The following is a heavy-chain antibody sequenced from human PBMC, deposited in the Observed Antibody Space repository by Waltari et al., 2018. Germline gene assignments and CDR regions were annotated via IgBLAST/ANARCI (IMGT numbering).Heavy chain of an antibody. CDR1: GYTLTALS. Sequence: QVQLVQSGAEVKKPGASVKVSCKVSGYTLTALSMHWLRQATGKGLEWMGGFDPEDGETIDAQKFQGRVTMTEDTSTDTAYMELSSLRSEDTAVYYCATVALSMAYDAFDIWGQGTMVTVSS. D-gene: IGHD2-21*01. V-gene: IGHV1-24*01. J-gene: IGHJ3*02. CDR3: ATVALSMAYDAFDI. CDR2: FDPEDGET.